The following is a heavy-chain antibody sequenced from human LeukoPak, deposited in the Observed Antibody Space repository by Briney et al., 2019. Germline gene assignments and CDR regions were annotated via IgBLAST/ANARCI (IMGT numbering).Heavy chain of an antibody. D-gene: IGHD3-10*01. V-gene: IGHV4-39*02. CDR2: ISYSGST. CDR1: GDSIITSRYY. J-gene: IGHJ4*02. Sequence: SETLPLTCTVSGDSIITSRYYWAWIRQPPGKGLEWIGSISYSGSTNYDPSLKSRVTISVDTSKNQFSLQLSSVTAADTAFYYCVRERSFFGGNYWGQGTLVTVSS. CDR3: VRERSFFGGNY.